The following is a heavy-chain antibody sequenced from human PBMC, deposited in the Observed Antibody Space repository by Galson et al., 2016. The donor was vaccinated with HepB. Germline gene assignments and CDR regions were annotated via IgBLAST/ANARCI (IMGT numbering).Heavy chain of an antibody. J-gene: IGHJ4*02. CDR1: GYSFTRYW. CDR3: ARLAAASYYDSGSYSSDY. CDR2: IDPGDSYS. Sequence: QSGAEVTKPGESLRISCRGSGYSFTRYWISWVRQMPGKGLEWMGRIDPGDSYSDYSPSFQGYVTVSTDKSISTAYLQWSSLKASDTAMYYCARLAAASYYDSGSYSSDYWGQGTLVTVSS. V-gene: IGHV5-10-1*01. D-gene: IGHD3-10*01.